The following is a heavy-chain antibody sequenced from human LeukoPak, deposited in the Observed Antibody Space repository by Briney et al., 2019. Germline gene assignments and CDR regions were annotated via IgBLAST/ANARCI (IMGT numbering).Heavy chain of an antibody. CDR3: ARVEYYDFWSGYLGAGYYYGMDV. J-gene: IGHJ6*02. V-gene: IGHV3-7*01. CDR2: IKQDGIEK. D-gene: IGHD3-3*01. CDR1: GFTFSSYW. Sequence: PGGSLRLSCAASGFTFSSYWMSWVRQAPGKGLEWVANIKQDGIEKYYVDSVKGRFTISRDNAKNSLYLQMNSLRAEDTAVYYCARVEYYDFWSGYLGAGYYYGMDVWGQGTTVTVSS.